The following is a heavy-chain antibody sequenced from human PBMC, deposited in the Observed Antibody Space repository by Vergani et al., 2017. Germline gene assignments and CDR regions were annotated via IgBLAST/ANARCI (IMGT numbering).Heavy chain of an antibody. CDR1: GFTVSSNY. CDR3: VGGGRGDDGDFWDRLGP. Sequence: EVQLVESWGGLVQPGGSLRLSCAASGFTVSSNYMSWVRQAPGKGLEWGSVIYSGGSTYYADSVKGRFTIYKDNTVDMLSLQMNSLRADDTAVYYCVGGGRGDDGDFWDRLGPWGQGTRVIVSS. D-gene: IGHD3-3*01. V-gene: IGHV3-66*02. J-gene: IGHJ5*02. CDR2: IYSGGST.